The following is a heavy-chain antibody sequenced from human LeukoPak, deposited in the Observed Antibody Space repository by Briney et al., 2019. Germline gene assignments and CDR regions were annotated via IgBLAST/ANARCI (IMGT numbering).Heavy chain of an antibody. CDR3: ARVVTPRYCTSTSCYLKGWFDP. D-gene: IGHD2-2*01. V-gene: IGHV1-69*01. Sequence: SVKVSCKASGCTFRRFAMRWVRQAPAQGLEWMGGIIPIFGTANYAQKFQGSVTINADEFTGTAYMELSSLRSEDTAVYYCARVVTPRYCTSTSCYLKGWFDPWGQGTLVTVSS. CDR1: GCTFRRFA. J-gene: IGHJ5*02. CDR2: IIPIFGTA.